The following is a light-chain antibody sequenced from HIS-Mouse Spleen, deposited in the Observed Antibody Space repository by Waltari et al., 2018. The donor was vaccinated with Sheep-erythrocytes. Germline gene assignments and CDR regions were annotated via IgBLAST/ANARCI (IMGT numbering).Light chain of an antibody. Sequence: QSALIQPRSVSWPPGQPVTISCTGTSSDVGSFNYVSWYQQHPGNAPKLMFYDVSKLPSVVPERFTGSKAGNTASRTISGLRAEDLAAYYCCSYASGYNHVFATGSKLTVL. V-gene: IGLV2-11*01. CDR3: CSYASGYNHV. CDR2: DVS. J-gene: IGLJ1*01. CDR1: SSDVGSFNY.